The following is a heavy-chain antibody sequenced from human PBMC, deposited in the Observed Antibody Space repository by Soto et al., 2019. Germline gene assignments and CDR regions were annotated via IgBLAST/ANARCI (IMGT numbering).Heavy chain of an antibody. D-gene: IGHD3-10*01. CDR2: IIPMYGPA. CDR1: GGTFSSYA. Sequence: QVPLVQSGAEVKKPGSSVTVSCKASGGTFSSYAIHWVRQAPGQGLEWLGGIIPMYGPAKYAQRFQGRVTITAAESTTTVYMELTSLTSHDTAFYYCARVTSMVRGVIDNWFDPWGHGPLVTVSS. V-gene: IGHV1-69*01. J-gene: IGHJ5*02. CDR3: ARVTSMVRGVIDNWFDP.